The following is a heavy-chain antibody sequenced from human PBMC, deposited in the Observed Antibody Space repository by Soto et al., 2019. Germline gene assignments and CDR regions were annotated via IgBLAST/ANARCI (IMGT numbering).Heavy chain of an antibody. V-gene: IGHV3-23*01. J-gene: IGHJ4*02. CDR2: ISGSGGST. CDR1: GFTFSSYA. Sequence: GGSLRLSCAASGFTFSSYAMSLVRQSPGKGLEWVSAISGSGGSTYYADSVKGRFTISRDNSKNTLYLQMNSLRAEDTAVYYCAKYSWQPMDYSDYWGQGTLVTVSS. D-gene: IGHD2-15*01. CDR3: AKYSWQPMDYSDY.